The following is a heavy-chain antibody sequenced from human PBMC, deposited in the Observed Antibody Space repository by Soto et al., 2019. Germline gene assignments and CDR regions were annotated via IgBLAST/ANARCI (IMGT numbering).Heavy chain of an antibody. J-gene: IGHJ4*02. V-gene: IGHV3-23*01. Sequence: GSLRLSCAASGFTFSSYAMSWVRQAPGKGLEWVSAISGSGGSTYYADSVKGRFTISRDNSKNTLYLQMNSLRAEDTAVYYCANGKGPRYCSGGSCYVGGSHWGQGTLVTVSS. CDR2: ISGSGGST. CDR1: GFTFSSYA. CDR3: ANGKGPRYCSGGSCYVGGSH. D-gene: IGHD2-15*01.